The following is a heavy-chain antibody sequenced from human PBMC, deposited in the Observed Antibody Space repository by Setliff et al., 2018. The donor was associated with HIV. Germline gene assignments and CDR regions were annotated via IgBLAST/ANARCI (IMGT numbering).Heavy chain of an antibody. V-gene: IGHV4-34*01. Sequence: SETLSLTCAVYGGSFSNYYWSWIRQPPGKGLEWIGEINHSGSTNYNPSLKSRVTISVDTSKNLFSLKVNSVTAADTAVYYCARHDITLVRGLVWGQGTTVTVSS. D-gene: IGHD3-10*01. CDR2: INHSGST. CDR3: ARHDITLVRGLV. CDR1: GGSFSNYY. J-gene: IGHJ6*02.